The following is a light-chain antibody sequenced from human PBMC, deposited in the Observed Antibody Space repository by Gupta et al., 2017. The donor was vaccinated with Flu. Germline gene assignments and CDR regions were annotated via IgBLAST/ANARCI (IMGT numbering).Light chain of an antibody. V-gene: IGKV1-5*03. J-gene: IGKJ4*01. Sequence: PTLSAYVGYRVTITWRDSQSLSSLFAWYQKKPGKAHNLLSDNASNLASGVPSRFSGRGSGKEFMLTIRSLEPDDGATYYCQKYEREPLTFGGGTKVEI. CDR3: QKYEREPLT. CDR2: NAS. CDR1: QSLSSL.